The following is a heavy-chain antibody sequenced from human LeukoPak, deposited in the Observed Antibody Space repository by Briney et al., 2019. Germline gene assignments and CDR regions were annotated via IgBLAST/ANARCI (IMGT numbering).Heavy chain of an antibody. CDR3: ARDRGYSGYDYCYFDC. J-gene: IGHJ4*02. CDR1: GYTFTGYY. D-gene: IGHD5-12*01. CDR2: INPNSGGT. V-gene: IGHV1-2*02. Sequence: ASVKLSCKASGYTFTGYYMHWMRQAPGQGLEWMGWINPNSGGTNYAQKFQGRVTMTRDTSISTAYLELGRLRSDDTAVYYCARDRGYSGYDYCYFDCWRQGTLVGVCS.